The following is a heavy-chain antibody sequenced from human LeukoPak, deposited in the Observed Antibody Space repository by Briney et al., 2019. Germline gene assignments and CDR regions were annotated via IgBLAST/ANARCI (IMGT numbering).Heavy chain of an antibody. CDR3: AKDARVTMVRGVSYYFDY. CDR2: IRYDGSNK. CDR1: GFTFSSYG. V-gene: IGHV3-30*02. J-gene: IGHJ4*02. D-gene: IGHD3-10*01. Sequence: GGSLRLSCAASGFTFSSYGMHWVRQAPGKGLECVAFIRYDGSNKYYADSVKGRFTISRDNSKNTLYLQMNSLRAEDTAVYYCAKDARVTMVRGVSYYFDYWGQGTLVTVSS.